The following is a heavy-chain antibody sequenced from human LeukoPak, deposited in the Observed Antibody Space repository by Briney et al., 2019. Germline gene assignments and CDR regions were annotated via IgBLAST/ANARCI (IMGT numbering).Heavy chain of an antibody. V-gene: IGHV4-38-2*02. CDR3: AREYCSGGNCYRIKSAFEN. D-gene: IGHD2-15*01. J-gene: IGHJ3*02. CDR2: IYQIGRT. Sequence: PETLSLTCAVAGYSISSVYYWGWIPQPPGKGREGIGTIYQIGRTYYNPSLKSRVTISVDTSRDQFSLKLSSVTAGDTAVYYCAREYCSGGNCYRIKSAFENWGQGTMVTVSS. CDR1: GYSISSVYY.